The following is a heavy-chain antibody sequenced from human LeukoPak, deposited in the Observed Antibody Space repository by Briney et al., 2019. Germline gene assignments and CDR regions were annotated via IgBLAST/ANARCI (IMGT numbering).Heavy chain of an antibody. CDR3: ARGDSKIQLWFDAFDI. D-gene: IGHD5-18*01. CDR1: GYSISSGYY. Sequence: PSETLSLTCTVSGYSISSGYYWGWIRQPPGKGLEWIGSIYHSGSTYYNPSLKSRVTISVDTSKNQFALKPSSVTAADTAAYYCARGDSKIQLWFDAFDIWGQGTMVTVSS. J-gene: IGHJ3*02. CDR2: IYHSGST. V-gene: IGHV4-38-2*02.